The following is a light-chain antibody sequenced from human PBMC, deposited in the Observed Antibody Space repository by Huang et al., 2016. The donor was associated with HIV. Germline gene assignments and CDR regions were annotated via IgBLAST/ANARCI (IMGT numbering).Light chain of an antibody. CDR2: KAS. Sequence: DIQMTQSPSTLSASVGDRVTITCRASQSISSWLAWYQQKPGKAPKVLIYKASSLDSGVPSRFSGSGSGTEFTLTISSLQPDDFATYYCQQYNRYSYTFGQGTNLEIK. V-gene: IGKV1-5*03. CDR3: QQYNRYSYT. J-gene: IGKJ2*01. CDR1: QSISSW.